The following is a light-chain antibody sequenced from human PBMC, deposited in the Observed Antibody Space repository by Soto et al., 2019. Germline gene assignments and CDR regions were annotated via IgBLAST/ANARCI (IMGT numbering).Light chain of an antibody. CDR2: EVT. V-gene: IGLV2-8*01. J-gene: IGLJ2*01. Sequence: QSALTQPPSASGSPGQSVTISCTGTVSDVGGYNYVSWYQQHPGKAPKLMIYEVTKRTSGVTDRFSGSKSGNTASLTVSGLQAEDEADYYCSSYAGSRNVVFGGGTQLTGL. CDR3: SSYAGSRNVV. CDR1: VSDVGGYNY.